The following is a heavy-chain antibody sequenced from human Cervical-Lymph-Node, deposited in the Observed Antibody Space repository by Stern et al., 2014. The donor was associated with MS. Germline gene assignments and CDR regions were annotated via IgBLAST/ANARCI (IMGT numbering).Heavy chain of an antibody. D-gene: IGHD6-19*01. CDR3: ARPNDSSGLFDQ. V-gene: IGHV7-4-1*02. J-gene: IGHJ5*02. CDR2: ISPNPGDP. Sequence: QVQLVQSGSELKKPGASVKVSCKASGYTFNNYAMNWVRQAPGQGLEWKGWISPNPGDPDYAQGFTGRFVFSMDTSVSTAYLQITSLKAEDTAVYYCARPNDSSGLFDQWGQGTLVTVSS. CDR1: GYTFNNYA.